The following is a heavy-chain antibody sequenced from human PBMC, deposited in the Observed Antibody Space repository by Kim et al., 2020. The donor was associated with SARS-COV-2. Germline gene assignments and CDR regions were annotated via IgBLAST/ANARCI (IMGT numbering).Heavy chain of an antibody. Sequence: GGSLRLSCAASGFTFSSYAMHWVRQAPGKGLEWVAVISYDGSNKYYADSVKGRFTISRDNSKNTLYLQMNSLRAEDTAVYYCARGSGYDIFVHYYYYGM. V-gene: IGHV3-30*04. D-gene: IGHD3-9*01. J-gene: IGHJ6*01. CDR1: GFTFSSYA. CDR3: ARGSGYDIFVHYYYYGM. CDR2: ISYDGSNK.